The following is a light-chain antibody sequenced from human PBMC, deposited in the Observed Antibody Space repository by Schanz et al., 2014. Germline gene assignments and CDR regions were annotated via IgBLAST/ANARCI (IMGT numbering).Light chain of an antibody. CDR3: QQYGSSPPWT. Sequence: EIVMTQSPATLSVSPGERATLSCRASQSVSTYLAWYQQKPGQAPRLLIYGASTRATGIPARFSGSGSGTEFTLTISRLEPEDFAVYYCQQYGSSPPWTFGQGTKVEIK. CDR2: GAS. V-gene: IGKV3-15*01. CDR1: QSVSTY. J-gene: IGKJ1*01.